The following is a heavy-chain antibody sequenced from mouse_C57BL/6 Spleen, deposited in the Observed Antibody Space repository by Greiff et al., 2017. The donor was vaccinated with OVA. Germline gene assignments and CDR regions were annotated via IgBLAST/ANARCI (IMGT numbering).Heavy chain of an antibody. Sequence: QVQLQQSGPELVKPGASVKISCKASGYAFSSSWMNWVKQRPGKGLEWIGRIYPGDGDTNYNGKFKGKATLTEDKASSTAYMQLSSLTSEDPAVYFCAKVLYGSSPSYAMDYWGQGTSVTVSS. CDR1: GYAFSSSW. V-gene: IGHV1-82*01. CDR3: AKVLYGSSPSYAMDY. CDR2: IYPGDGDT. D-gene: IGHD1-1*01. J-gene: IGHJ4*01.